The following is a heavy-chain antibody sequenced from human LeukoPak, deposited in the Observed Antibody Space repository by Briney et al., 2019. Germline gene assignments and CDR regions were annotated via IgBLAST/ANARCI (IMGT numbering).Heavy chain of an antibody. D-gene: IGHD3-16*01. Sequence: SETLSLTCTVSGGSISSGSYDWYWIRQPAGKGLEWIGHIYTSGSSNYSPSLKSRVTISVDTSKNQFSLKLSSVTAADTAVYYCARVKGGNYFDYWGQGTLVTVSS. V-gene: IGHV4-61*09. J-gene: IGHJ4*02. CDR3: ARVKGGNYFDY. CDR1: GGSISSGSYD. CDR2: IYTSGSS.